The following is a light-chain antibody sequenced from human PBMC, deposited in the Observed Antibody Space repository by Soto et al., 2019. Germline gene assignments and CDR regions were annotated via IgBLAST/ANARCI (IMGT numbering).Light chain of an antibody. CDR3: QQYGTSEIT. V-gene: IGKV3-20*01. CDR1: QSLTNSF. CDR2: DTS. Sequence: EIVITQSPATLSASPVEGATLSFMASQSLTNSFIAWYQQKPGQAPRLLIYDTSSRATGIPDRFSGSGSGTDFTLTISRLEPEDFAVFFCQQYGTSEITCGQGTRLEIK. J-gene: IGKJ5*01.